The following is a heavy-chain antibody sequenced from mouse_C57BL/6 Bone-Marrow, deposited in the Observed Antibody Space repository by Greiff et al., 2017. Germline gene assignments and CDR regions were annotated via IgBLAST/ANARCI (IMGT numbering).Heavy chain of an antibody. D-gene: IGHD1-1*01. CDR3: ARLNYYGSSYWYFDV. CDR2: IDPSDSST. Sequence: VQLQQPGAELVMPGASVKLSCKASGYTFTSYWMHWVKQRPGQGLEWIGEIDPSDSSTNYNQKFKGKSTLTVDKSSSTAYMQLSSLTSEDSAVYYCARLNYYGSSYWYFDVWGTGTTVTVSS. CDR1: GYTFTSYW. V-gene: IGHV1-69*01. J-gene: IGHJ1*03.